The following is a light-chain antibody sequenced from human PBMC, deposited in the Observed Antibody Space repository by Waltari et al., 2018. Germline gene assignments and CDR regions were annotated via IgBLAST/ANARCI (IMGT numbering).Light chain of an antibody. J-gene: IGLJ3*02. CDR2: DVS. CDR3: NSYTSSSTWV. V-gene: IGLV2-14*01. CDR1: SSDVGGYHY. Sequence: QSALTQPASVSGSPGQSITISCTGASSDVGGYHYVSCYQQHPGKAPKLMIFDVSKRPSGVSNRFSGSKSGSTASLTISGLQAEDEADVYGNSYTSSSTWVFGGGTKLTVL.